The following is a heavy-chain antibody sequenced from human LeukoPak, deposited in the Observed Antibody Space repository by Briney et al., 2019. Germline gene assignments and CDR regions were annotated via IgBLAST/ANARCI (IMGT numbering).Heavy chain of an antibody. J-gene: IGHJ3*02. Sequence: SLPLSCAASGFIFSNYGMHWVRQAPGKGLEWVAVIWYDGSNKYYADYVKDRFTISRDNSKNKVYLQMNSLRAEDTAVYYCARGLRNTDTFDIWGQGTMLTVSS. CDR1: GFIFSNYG. CDR2: IWYDGSNK. CDR3: ARGLRNTDTFDI. V-gene: IGHV3-33*01.